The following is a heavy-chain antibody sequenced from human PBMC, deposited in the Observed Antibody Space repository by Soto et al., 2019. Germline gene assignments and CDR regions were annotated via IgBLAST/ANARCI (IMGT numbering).Heavy chain of an antibody. Sequence: QVQLQQWGAGLLKPSETLSLTCAVYGGFVTSGSYYWSWIRQPTGKGLEWIGEMSHSGGTHFNPALKSRVSISVDTSKNQCTLKMSSVTAADTALYYCARVERGTATTVVDAFDIWGPGTMVTVSS. CDR2: MSHSGGT. J-gene: IGHJ3*02. CDR1: GGFVTSGSYY. V-gene: IGHV4-34*01. D-gene: IGHD1-1*01. CDR3: ARVERGTATTVVDAFDI.